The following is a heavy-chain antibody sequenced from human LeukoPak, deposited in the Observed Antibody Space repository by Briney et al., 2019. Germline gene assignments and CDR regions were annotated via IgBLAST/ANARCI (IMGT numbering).Heavy chain of an antibody. CDR3: ARQKGGTRNAFDL. J-gene: IGHJ3*01. CDR1: GGSFSGYH. V-gene: IGHV4-34*01. CDR2: IYDSVST. Sequence: PSETLSLTCAVYGGSFSGYHWGWIRQPPGKGLEWIGCIYDSVSTYYNPSLKSRVTISVDTSMNQFSLKLSLGTAPDAVVHDCARQKGGTRNAFDLGAQGSIDTVSS. D-gene: IGHD1-26*01.